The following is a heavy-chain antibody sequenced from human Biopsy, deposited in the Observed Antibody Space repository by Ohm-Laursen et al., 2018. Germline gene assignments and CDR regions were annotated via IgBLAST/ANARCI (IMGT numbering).Heavy chain of an antibody. Sequence: GTLSLTCIVSVDSISNSYWTWIRQPAGKGLEWIGRFYSSGSSSYNPSLKSRVTMSIDASMNQFSLKLTSVTAADTAVYYCAKARTLDTAIDFDYWGQGTLVTVSS. CDR3: AKARTLDTAIDFDY. V-gene: IGHV4-4*07. CDR2: FYSSGSS. J-gene: IGHJ4*02. CDR1: VDSISNSY. D-gene: IGHD5-18*01.